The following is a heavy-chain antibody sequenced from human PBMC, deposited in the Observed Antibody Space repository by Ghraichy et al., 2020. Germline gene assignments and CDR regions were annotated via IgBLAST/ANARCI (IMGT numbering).Heavy chain of an antibody. CDR2: IYYSGST. J-gene: IGHJ6*02. V-gene: IGHV4-39*01. Sequence: SETLSLTCTVSGGSISSSSYYWGWIRQPPGKGLEWIGSIYYSGSTYYNPSLKSRVTISVDTSKNQFSLKLSSVTAADTAVYYCASLPGYYGMDVWGQGTTVTVSS. D-gene: IGHD2-2*01. CDR3: ASLPGYYGMDV. CDR1: GGSISSSSYY.